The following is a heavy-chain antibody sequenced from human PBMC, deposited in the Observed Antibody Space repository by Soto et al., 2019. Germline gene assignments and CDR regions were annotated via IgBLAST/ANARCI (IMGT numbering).Heavy chain of an antibody. V-gene: IGHV3-53*04. J-gene: IGHJ6*02. CDR3: ARDQTAVPPVRGMDV. D-gene: IGHD4-4*01. CDR2: IYSGGST. CDR1: GFTVSSNY. Sequence: EVQLVESGGGLVQPGGSLRLSCAASGFTVSSNYMSWVRQAPGKGLEWVAVIYSGGSTYHADSVKGGFTISRHNSKNTLYLQMNRLRAEDTAVYYCARDQTAVPPVRGMDVWGQGTTVTVSS.